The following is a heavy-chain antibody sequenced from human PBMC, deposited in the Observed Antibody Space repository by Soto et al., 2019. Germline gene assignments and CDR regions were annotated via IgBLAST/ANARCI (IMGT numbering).Heavy chain of an antibody. D-gene: IGHD6-13*01. CDR2: ISYDGSNK. CDR3: ANGTGYSSSWYSFSLLYWYFDL. Sequence: QVQLVESGGGVVQPGRSLRLSCAASGFTFSSYGMHWVRQAPGKGLEWVAVISYDGSNKYYADSVKGRFTISRDNSKNTLYLQMNSLRAEDTAVYYCANGTGYSSSWYSFSLLYWYFDLWGRGTLVTVSS. V-gene: IGHV3-30*18. CDR1: GFTFSSYG. J-gene: IGHJ2*01.